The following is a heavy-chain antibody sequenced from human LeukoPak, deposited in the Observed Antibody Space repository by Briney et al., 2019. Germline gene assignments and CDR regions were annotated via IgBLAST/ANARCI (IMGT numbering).Heavy chain of an antibody. CDR2: IYYSGST. CDR3: ARHGTLGSTTYTLDY. CDR1: GGSISSYY. D-gene: IGHD1-26*01. J-gene: IGHJ4*02. V-gene: IGHV4-59*08. Sequence: PSETLSLTCTVSGGSISSYYWSWIRQAPGKGLEWIGNIYYSGSTNYNPSLKSRVTVSVDTSKNQFSLKLSSVTAAATAVYYCARHGTLGSTTYTLDYWGQGNLVTVSS.